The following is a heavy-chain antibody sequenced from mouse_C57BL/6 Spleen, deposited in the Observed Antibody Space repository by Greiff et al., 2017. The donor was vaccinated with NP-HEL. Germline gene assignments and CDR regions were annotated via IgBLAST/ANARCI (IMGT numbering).Heavy chain of an antibody. CDR3: ARGKIYDGYYEGFDY. V-gene: IGHV3-6*01. CDR2: ISYDGSN. J-gene: IGHJ2*01. CDR1: GYSITSGYY. Sequence: EVKLQESGPGLVKPSQSLSLTCSVTGYSITSGYYWNWIRQFPGNKLEWMGYISYDGSNNYNPSLKNRISITRDTSKNQFFLKLNSVTTEDTATYYCARGKIYDGYYEGFDYWGQGTTLTVSS. D-gene: IGHD2-3*01.